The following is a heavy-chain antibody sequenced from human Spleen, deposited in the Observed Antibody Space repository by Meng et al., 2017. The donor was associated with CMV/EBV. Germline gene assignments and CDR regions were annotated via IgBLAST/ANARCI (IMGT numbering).Heavy chain of an antibody. J-gene: IGHJ4*02. CDR2: TYYRSKWYN. D-gene: IGHD6-19*01. Sequence: QVPLQQSGAGLVKLSQTLSLTCALSGDSVSSNSAAWNWLRQSPSRGLEWLGRTYYRSKWYNDYAVSVKSRITINPDTSKNQFSLQLNSVTPEDTAVYYCARVLSGWYMGLDYWGQGTLVTVSS. CDR3: ARVLSGWYMGLDY. V-gene: IGHV6-1*01. CDR1: GDSVSSNSAA.